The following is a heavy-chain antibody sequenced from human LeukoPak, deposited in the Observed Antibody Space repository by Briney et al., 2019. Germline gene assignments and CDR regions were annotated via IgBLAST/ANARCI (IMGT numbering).Heavy chain of an antibody. CDR3: ARDGVATGSDY. V-gene: IGHV3-7*03. CDR2: IKLDGSKK. CDR1: GFTFSSYW. D-gene: IGHD5-12*01. Sequence: GGSLRLSCAASGFTFSSYWMSWVRQAPGKGLEWVANIKLDGSKKYNVDSVKGRFTISRDNAKNSLYLEMNSLRAEDTAVYYCARDGVATGSDYWGQGTLVTVSS. J-gene: IGHJ4*02.